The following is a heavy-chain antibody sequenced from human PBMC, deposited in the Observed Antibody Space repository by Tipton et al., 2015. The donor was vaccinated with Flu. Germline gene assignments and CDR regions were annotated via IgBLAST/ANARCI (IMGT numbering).Heavy chain of an antibody. CDR2: ISWNSGSI. V-gene: IGHV3-9*01. D-gene: IGHD1-26*01. CDR1: GFTFDDYA. Sequence: SLRLSCAASGFTFDDYAMHWVRQAPGKGLEWASGISWNSGSIGYADSVKGRFTISRDNAKNSLYLQMNSLRAEDTALYYCAKEVVGATHPLWDYGMDVWGQGTTVTVSS. CDR3: AKEVVGATHPLWDYGMDV. J-gene: IGHJ6*02.